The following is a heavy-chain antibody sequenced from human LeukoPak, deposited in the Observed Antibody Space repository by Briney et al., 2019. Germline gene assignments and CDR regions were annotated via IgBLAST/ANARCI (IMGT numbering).Heavy chain of an antibody. J-gene: IGHJ4*02. CDR3: ARGSGWLDY. Sequence: GGSLRLSCAASGFTVSNTFMSWVRQAPGKGLEWVSVIYSVGTTYYADSVNGRFTITRDNSKNTLYLQMNSLRAEDTAVYYCARGSGWLDYWGQGTLVTVSS. V-gene: IGHV3-53*01. CDR1: GFTVSNTF. D-gene: IGHD6-19*01. CDR2: IYSVGTT.